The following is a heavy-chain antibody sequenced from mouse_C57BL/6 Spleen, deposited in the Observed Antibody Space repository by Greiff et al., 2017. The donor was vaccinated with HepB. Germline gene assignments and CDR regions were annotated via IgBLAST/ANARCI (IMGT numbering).Heavy chain of an antibody. CDR2: IYPRSGNT. CDR1: GYTFTSYG. J-gene: IGHJ2*01. D-gene: IGHD2-5*01. CDR3: AREGDYSNYEGDY. V-gene: IGHV1-81*01. Sequence: VQRVESGAELARPGASVKLSCKASGYTFTSYGISWVKQRTGQGLEWIGEIYPRSGNTYYNEKFKGKATLTADKSSSTAYMELRSLTSEDSAVYFCAREGDYSNYEGDYWGQGTTLTVSS.